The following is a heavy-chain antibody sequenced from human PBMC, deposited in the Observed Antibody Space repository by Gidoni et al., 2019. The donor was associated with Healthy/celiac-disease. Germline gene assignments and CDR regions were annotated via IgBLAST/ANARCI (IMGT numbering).Heavy chain of an antibody. Sequence: QITLKESGPTLVKPTQTLTLTCTFSGFSLSTSGVGVGWIRQPPGKALEWRALIYWDDDKRYSPSLKSRLTITKDTSKNQVVLTMTNMDPVDTATYYCAHRTASYYYDSTYFDYWGQGTLVTVSS. J-gene: IGHJ4*02. CDR2: IYWDDDK. D-gene: IGHD3-22*01. CDR3: AHRTASYYYDSTYFDY. V-gene: IGHV2-5*02. CDR1: GFSLSTSGVG.